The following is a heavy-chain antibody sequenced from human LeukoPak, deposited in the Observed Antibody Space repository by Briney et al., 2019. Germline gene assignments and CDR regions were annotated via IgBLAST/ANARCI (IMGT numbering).Heavy chain of an antibody. V-gene: IGHV4-59*01. CDR2: IYYSGST. J-gene: IGHJ4*02. CDR1: GGSISSYY. Sequence: SETLSLTCTVSGGSISSYYWSWIWQPPGKGLEWIGYIYYSGSTNYNPSLKSRVTISVDTSKNQFSLKLSSVTAADTAVYYCARGTIAVAAGTLGFDYWGQGTLVTVSS. D-gene: IGHD6-19*01. CDR3: ARGTIAVAAGTLGFDY.